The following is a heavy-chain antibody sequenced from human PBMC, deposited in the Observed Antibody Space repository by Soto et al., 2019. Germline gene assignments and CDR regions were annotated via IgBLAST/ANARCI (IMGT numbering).Heavy chain of an antibody. CDR2: ISAHNGNT. CDR1: GYAFTTYG. J-gene: IGHJ4*02. V-gene: IGHV1-18*01. Sequence: QVHLVQSGAEVKKPGASVQVSCKGSGYAFTTYGITWVRQAPGQGLVWMGWISAHNGNTNYAQKLQGRVTVTRDTSTSTAYRELRSLISDGTAVYYCEGGRYGAYWGQGALVTVSS. D-gene: IGHD3-10*01. CDR3: EGGRYGAY.